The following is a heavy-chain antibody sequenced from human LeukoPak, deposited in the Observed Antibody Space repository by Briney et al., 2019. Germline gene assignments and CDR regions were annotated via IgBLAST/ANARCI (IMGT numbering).Heavy chain of an antibody. CDR3: ARDRITMIVVAPNDAFVI. V-gene: IGHV1-18*01. D-gene: IGHD3-22*01. CDR1: GYTFTSYG. Sequence: GASVKVSCKASGYTFTSYGISWVRQAPGQGLEWRGWISAYNGNTNYAQKLQGRVTMTTDTSTSTAYMELRSLRSDDTAVYYCARDRITMIVVAPNDAFVIWGQGTMVTVSS. CDR2: ISAYNGNT. J-gene: IGHJ3*02.